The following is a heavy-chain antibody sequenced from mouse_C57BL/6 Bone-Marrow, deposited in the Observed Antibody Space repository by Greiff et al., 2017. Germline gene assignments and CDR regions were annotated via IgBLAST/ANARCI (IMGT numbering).Heavy chain of an antibody. Sequence: EVQLQQSGPELVKPGASVKISCKASGYTFTDYYMNWVKQSHGKSLEWIGDIIPNNGGTSYNQKFKGKATLTVDKSSSTAYMVLRSLTSEDSAVYYCGGCITTVVAAGDWFAYWGQGTLVTVSA. CDR1: GYTFTDYY. J-gene: IGHJ3*01. V-gene: IGHV1-26*01. CDR3: GGCITTVVAAGDWFAY. CDR2: IIPNNGGT. D-gene: IGHD1-1*01.